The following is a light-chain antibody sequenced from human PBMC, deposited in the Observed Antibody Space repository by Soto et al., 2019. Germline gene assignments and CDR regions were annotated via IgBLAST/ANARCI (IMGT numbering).Light chain of an antibody. CDR2: DVT. Sequence: QSALTQPASVSGSPGQSIAISCIGTSSDVGGYSHVSWYQQHPGKAPKLMIYDVTSRPSGVSDRFSGSKSGNTASLTISGLQAEDEADYYCYSYASGDTLIFGGGTKLTVL. J-gene: IGLJ2*01. CDR1: SSDVGGYSH. V-gene: IGLV2-14*01. CDR3: YSYASGDTLI.